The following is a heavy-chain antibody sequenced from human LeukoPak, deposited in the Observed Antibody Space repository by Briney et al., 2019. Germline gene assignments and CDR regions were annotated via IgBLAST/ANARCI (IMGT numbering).Heavy chain of an antibody. CDR3: ARGLAVGVIFDN. D-gene: IGHD3-10*01. Sequence: GGSLRLSCAASGFTVSSNYMSWVRQAPGKGLEWVSVIYSGGTTTYADSVKGRLTISRDNAKNTLYLQMNSLRAEDTAVYYCARGLAVGVIFDNWGQGTLVTVSS. V-gene: IGHV3-66*01. CDR1: GFTVSSNY. J-gene: IGHJ4*02. CDR2: IYSGGTT.